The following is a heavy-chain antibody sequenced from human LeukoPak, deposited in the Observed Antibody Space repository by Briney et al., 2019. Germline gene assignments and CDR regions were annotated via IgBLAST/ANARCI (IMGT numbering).Heavy chain of an antibody. J-gene: IGHJ4*02. D-gene: IGHD4-17*01. Sequence: SETLSLTCTVSGGSISSYYWSWIQQPPGKGLEWIGYIYYSGSTNYNPSLKSRVTISVDTSKNQFSLKLSSVTAADTAVYYCARVDYGDYYFDYWGQGTLVTVSS. V-gene: IGHV4-59*01. CDR1: GGSISSYY. CDR2: IYYSGST. CDR3: ARVDYGDYYFDY.